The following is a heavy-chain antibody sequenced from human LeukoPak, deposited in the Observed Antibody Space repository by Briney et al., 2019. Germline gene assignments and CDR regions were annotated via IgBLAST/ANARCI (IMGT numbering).Heavy chain of an antibody. CDR3: AKETGSYHASLDY. CDR2: IWYDGSNK. D-gene: IGHD1-26*01. CDR1: GFTFSSYA. Sequence: PGRSLRLPCAASGFTFSSYAMHWVRQAPGKGLEWVAVIWYDGSNKYYADSVEGRFTISRDNSQNTLYLQMNSLRAEDTAVYYCAKETGSYHASLDYWGQGTLVTVSS. J-gene: IGHJ4*02. V-gene: IGHV3-33*06.